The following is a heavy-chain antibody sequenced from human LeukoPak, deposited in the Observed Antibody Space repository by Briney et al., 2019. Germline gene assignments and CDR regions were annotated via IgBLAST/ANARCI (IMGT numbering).Heavy chain of an antibody. CDR1: GSTFSSYA. V-gene: IGHV1-69*13. CDR2: IIPIFGTA. D-gene: IGHD5-12*01. Sequence: ASVKVSCKASGSTFSSYAISWVRQAPGQGLEWMGGIIPIFGTANYAQKFQGRVTITADESTSTAYMELSSLRSEDTAVYYCARAMILDIVATIFVLDYWGQGTLVTVSS. J-gene: IGHJ4*02. CDR3: ARAMILDIVATIFVLDY.